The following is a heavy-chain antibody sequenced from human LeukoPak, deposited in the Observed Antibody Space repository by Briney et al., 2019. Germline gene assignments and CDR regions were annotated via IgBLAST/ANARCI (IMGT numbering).Heavy chain of an antibody. J-gene: IGHJ4*02. CDR2: VIHPGNT. V-gene: IGHV4-59*11. CDR3: ARDVRAGDGYNYDY. CDR1: GDSTSDHY. Sequence: SETLSLTCTVSGDSTSDHYWTWMRQPRGKGLEWIGYVIHPGNTDANTDYNPSLKSRGTISLDTSKNQFSLTLSSVTAADTAVYYCARDVRAGDGYNYDYWGQGTLVTVSS. D-gene: IGHD5-24*01.